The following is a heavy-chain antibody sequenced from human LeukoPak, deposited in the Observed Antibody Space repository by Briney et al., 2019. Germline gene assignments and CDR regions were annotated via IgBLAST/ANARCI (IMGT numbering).Heavy chain of an antibody. Sequence: GGSLRLSCAASGFTFSSYEMSWVRQAPGKGLEWVSYIGSSGSTIYYADSVKGRFTISRDNAKNSLYLQMNSLRAEDTAVYYRARDRASGWGQGTMVTVSS. CDR2: IGSSGSTI. J-gene: IGHJ3*01. CDR1: GFTFSSYE. D-gene: IGHD3-10*01. V-gene: IGHV3-48*03. CDR3: ARDRASG.